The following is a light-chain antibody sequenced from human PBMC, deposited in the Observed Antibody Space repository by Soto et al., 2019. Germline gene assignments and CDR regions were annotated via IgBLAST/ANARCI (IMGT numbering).Light chain of an antibody. CDR1: QSVSSW. CDR3: QQYKTYWT. J-gene: IGKJ1*01. V-gene: IGKV1-5*03. Sequence: DIQMTQSASTLSASVGDRVTITCRASQSVSSWLAWFQQKPGKAPKLLIYKASNLQSGVSSRFSGGGSGTEFTLTISSLQPDDFATYYCQQYKTYWTFGPGTKVDI. CDR2: KAS.